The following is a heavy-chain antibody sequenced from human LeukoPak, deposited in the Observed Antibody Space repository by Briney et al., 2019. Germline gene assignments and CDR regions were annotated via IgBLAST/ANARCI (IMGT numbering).Heavy chain of an antibody. CDR1: GFTFSSYS. D-gene: IGHD2-15*01. J-gene: IGHJ4*02. V-gene: IGHV3-21*01. CDR3: ARDRRLYVGGGSCYSDY. Sequence: PGGSLRLSCAASGFTFSSYSMNWVRQAPGKGLEWVSSISSSSSYIYYADSVKGRFTISRDNAKNSQYLQMNSLRAEDTAVYYCARDRRLYVGGGSCYSDYWGQGTLVTVSS. CDR2: ISSSSSYI.